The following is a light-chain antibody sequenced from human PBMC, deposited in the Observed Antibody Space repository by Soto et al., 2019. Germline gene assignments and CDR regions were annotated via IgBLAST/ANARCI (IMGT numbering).Light chain of an antibody. CDR2: EGS. V-gene: IGLV2-23*01. CDR1: SSDVGSYNL. CDR3: CSYAGSSTYVV. Sequence: QSALTQPASVSGSPGQSITISCTGTSSDVGSYNLVSWYQQHPGKAPKLMIYEGSKRPSGVSNRFSGSKSGNTASLTISGLQAEDEADYSCCSYAGSSTYVVFGGGTKLPVL. J-gene: IGLJ2*01.